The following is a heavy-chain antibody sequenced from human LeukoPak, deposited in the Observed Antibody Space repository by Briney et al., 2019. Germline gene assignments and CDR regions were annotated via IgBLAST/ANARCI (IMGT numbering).Heavy chain of an antibody. CDR3: ARQYYYYYYYMDV. J-gene: IGHJ6*03. CDR1: GFTFRSYS. V-gene: IGHV3-21*01. CDR2: ISSSRSHI. Sequence: PGGSLRLSCAASGFTFRSYSMDWVRQAPGMGLEWVSSISSSRSHIYYADSVKGRFTISRDNAKNSLFLQMNSLRADDTAVYYCARQYYYYYYYMDVWGKGTTVTVSS.